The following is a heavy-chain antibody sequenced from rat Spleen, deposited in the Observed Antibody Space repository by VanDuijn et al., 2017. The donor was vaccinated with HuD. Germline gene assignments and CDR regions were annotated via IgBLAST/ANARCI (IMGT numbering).Heavy chain of an antibody. V-gene: IGHV2-13*01. CDR2: IWGDGST. D-gene: IGHD1-2*01. CDR1: GFSLFSYA. CDR3: ARSDYSSPYYFDY. J-gene: IGHJ2*01. Sequence: QVQLKESGPGLVQPSQTLSLTCTVAGFSLFSYAVNWVRQPPGKGLEWMGGIWGDGSTSYDSVLKFRLNISRDTSKSQVYLKMNSLQTDDTAKYFCARSDYSSPYYFDYWGQGVMVTVSS.